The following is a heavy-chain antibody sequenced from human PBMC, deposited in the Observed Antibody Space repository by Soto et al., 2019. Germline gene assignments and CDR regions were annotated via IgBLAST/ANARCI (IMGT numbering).Heavy chain of an antibody. CDR2: IYYRGSA. V-gene: IGHV4-59*01. J-gene: IGHJ4*02. CDR1: GGSINTYY. Sequence: SETLSLTCTVSGGSINTYYWSWIRQPPGKGLEWIGSIYYRGSANNNPSLKSRVTISVDTSKNQFSLKLSSVTAADTAVYYCVRSNYFDYWGQGTLVTSPQ. CDR3: VRSNYFDY.